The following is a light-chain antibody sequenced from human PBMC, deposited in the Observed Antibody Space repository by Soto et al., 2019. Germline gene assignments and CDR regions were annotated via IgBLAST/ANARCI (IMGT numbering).Light chain of an antibody. CDR1: QSISSY. Sequence: DIPMTQSPSSLSASVGDRVTITCRASQSISSYLNWYQQKPGKAPNLLISAASSLQSGVPSRFSGSGSGTDFTLTITSLQPEDFATYYCQQANSLPHTFGQGTKLEIK. CDR2: AAS. J-gene: IGKJ2*01. V-gene: IGKV1-39*01. CDR3: QQANSLPHT.